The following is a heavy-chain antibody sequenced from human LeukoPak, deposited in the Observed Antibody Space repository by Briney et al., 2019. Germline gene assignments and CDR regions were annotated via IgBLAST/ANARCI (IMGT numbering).Heavy chain of an antibody. J-gene: IGHJ4*02. CDR3: ARTTKDSSGYYYDDY. CDR2: IYSGGST. CDR1: GFTVSSIY. D-gene: IGHD3-22*01. Sequence: GGSLRLSCAASGFTVSSIYMSWVRQAPGKGLEWVSVIYSGGSTYYADSVKGRFTISRDNSKNTLYLQMNSLRAEDTAVYYCARTTKDSSGYYYDDYWGQGTLVTVSS. V-gene: IGHV3-53*01.